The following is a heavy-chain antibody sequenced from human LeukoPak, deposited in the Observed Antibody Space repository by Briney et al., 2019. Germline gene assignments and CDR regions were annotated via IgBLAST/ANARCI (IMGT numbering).Heavy chain of an antibody. CDR1: GFTFDDYA. CDR3: AKGSLDYDSSGGYYFDY. D-gene: IGHD3-22*01. Sequence: GGSLRLSCAASGFTFDDYAMHWVRQAPGKGLEWVSLISGDGGSTYYADSVKGRFTISRDNSKNSLYLQVNSLRTEDTALYYCAKGSLDYDSSGGYYFDYWGQGTLVTVSS. CDR2: ISGDGGST. V-gene: IGHV3-43*02. J-gene: IGHJ4*02.